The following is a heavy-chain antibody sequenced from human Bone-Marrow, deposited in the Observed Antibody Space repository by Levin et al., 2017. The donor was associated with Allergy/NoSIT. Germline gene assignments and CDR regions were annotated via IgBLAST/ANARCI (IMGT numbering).Heavy chain of an antibody. CDR2: IYFNGNT. J-gene: IGHJ6*02. D-gene: IGHD2/OR15-2a*01. CDR3: ARHNKNHYFYGMDV. V-gene: IGHV4-59*01. CDR1: GGSIHTYY. Sequence: SQTLSLTCTVSGGSIHTYYWSWVRQSPGKGLEWLAHIYFNGNTNYNPSLRSRVTISLGASVNQVSLTLTSVTTADTAVYYCARHNKNHYFYGMDVWGQGTAVSVSS.